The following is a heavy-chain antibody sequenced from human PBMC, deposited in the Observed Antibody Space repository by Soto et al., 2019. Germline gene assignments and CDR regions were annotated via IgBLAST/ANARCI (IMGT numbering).Heavy chain of an antibody. D-gene: IGHD2-21*02. Sequence: QVQLVESGGGLVKPGGSLRLSCAASGFTFSDYYMSWIRQAPGKGLEWVSYISSSSSYTNYADSVKGRFTISRDNAKNSXSLQMNSLRAEDTAVYCCARARLAYCGGDCYSSFDYWGQGTLVTVSS. V-gene: IGHV3-11*05. CDR1: GFTFSDYY. J-gene: IGHJ4*02. CDR3: ARARLAYCGGDCYSSFDY. CDR2: ISSSSSYT.